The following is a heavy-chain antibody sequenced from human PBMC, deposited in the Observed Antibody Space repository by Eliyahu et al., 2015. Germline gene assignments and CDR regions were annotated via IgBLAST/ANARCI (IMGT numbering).Heavy chain of an antibody. CDR2: ISGSGGST. CDR3: AKDQSSPHSFGAPYYYYMDV. V-gene: IGHV3-23*01. CDR1: GFTFSSYX. Sequence: EVQLLESGGGLVQPGGSXRLSCSASGFTFSSYXXGWVRQAPGKGLEWVSXISGSGGSTYYADSVKGRFTISRDNSKNTLYLQMNSLRAEDTAVYYCAKDQSSPHSFGAPYYYYMDVWGKGTTVTVSS. J-gene: IGHJ6*03. D-gene: IGHD3-3*01.